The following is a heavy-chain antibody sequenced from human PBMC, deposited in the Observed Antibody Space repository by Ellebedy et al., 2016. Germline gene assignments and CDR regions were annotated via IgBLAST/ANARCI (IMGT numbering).Heavy chain of an antibody. V-gene: IGHV3-30*18. CDR3: AKGTRYYDSSGYTRAFDAFDI. Sequence: GGSLRLSXAASGFTFSSYGMHWVRQAPGKGLEWVAVISYDGSNKYYADSVKGRFTISRDNSKNSLYLQMNSLRAEDTALYYCAKGTRYYDSSGYTRAFDAFDIWGQGTMVTVSS. D-gene: IGHD3-22*01. CDR1: GFTFSSYG. CDR2: ISYDGSNK. J-gene: IGHJ3*02.